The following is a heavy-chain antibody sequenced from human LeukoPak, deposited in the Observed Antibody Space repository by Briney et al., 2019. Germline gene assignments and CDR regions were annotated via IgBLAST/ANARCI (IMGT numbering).Heavy chain of an antibody. Sequence: PGGSLRLSCAASGFTVSSNYMSWVRQAPGKGLEWVSVIYSGGSTYYADSVKGRFTISRDNSKNTLYLQMNSLRAEDTAVYYCARGERVGATTCDYWGQGTLVTVSS. J-gene: IGHJ4*02. V-gene: IGHV3-66*01. CDR2: IYSGGST. CDR3: ARGERVGATTCDY. D-gene: IGHD1-26*01. CDR1: GFTVSSNY.